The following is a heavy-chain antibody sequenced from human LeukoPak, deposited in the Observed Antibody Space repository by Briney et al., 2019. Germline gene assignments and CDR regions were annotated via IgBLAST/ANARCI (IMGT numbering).Heavy chain of an antibody. V-gene: IGHV4-59*12. J-gene: IGHJ4*02. CDR2: IYYSGST. CDR1: GGSISSYY. D-gene: IGHD4-4*01. CDR3: ARYYTDYSNYFGVDY. Sequence: TSETLSLTCTVSGGSISSYYWSWIRQPPGKGLEWIGYIYYSGSTNYNPSLKSRLTISVDTSKNQFSLKLSSVTAADTAVYYCARYYTDYSNYFGVDYWGQGTLVTVSS.